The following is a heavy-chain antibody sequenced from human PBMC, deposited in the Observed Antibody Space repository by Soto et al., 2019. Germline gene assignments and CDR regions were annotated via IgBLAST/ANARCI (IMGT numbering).Heavy chain of an antibody. V-gene: IGHV1-69*02. D-gene: IGHD1-1*01. CDR2: IIPILGIA. J-gene: IGHJ4*02. CDR3: ARGGNWNDAFDY. CDR1: GGTFSSYT. Sequence: QVQLVQSGAEVKKPGSSVKVSCKASGGTFSSYTISWERQAPGQGLEWMGRIIPILGIANYAQKFQGRVTITADKSTSTAYMELSSLRSEDTAVYYCARGGNWNDAFDYWGQGTLVTVSS.